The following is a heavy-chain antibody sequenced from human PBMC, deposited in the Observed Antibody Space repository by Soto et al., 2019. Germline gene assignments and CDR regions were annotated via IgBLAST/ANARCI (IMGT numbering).Heavy chain of an antibody. CDR1: GGSISGYD. J-gene: IGHJ4*02. D-gene: IGHD2-2*01. Sequence: KTSETLSLTCTVSGGSISGYDWGWLRQPPGKGLEWIGYTYFSGSPNYNPSLKSRVTISVDTSKNEFSLKLTSMTAADTAVYYCARDPGNSSTWYFDKWGQGTLVTVSS. CDR3: ARDPGNSSTWYFDK. V-gene: IGHV4-59*01. CDR2: TYFSGSP.